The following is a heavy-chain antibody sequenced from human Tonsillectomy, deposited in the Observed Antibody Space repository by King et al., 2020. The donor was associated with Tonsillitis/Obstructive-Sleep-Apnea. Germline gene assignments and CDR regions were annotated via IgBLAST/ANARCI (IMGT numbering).Heavy chain of an antibody. J-gene: IGHJ4*02. CDR1: GFTFDDYG. Sequence: QLVQSGGGVVRPGGSLRLSCAASGFTFDDYGMSWVRQAPGKGLDWVSGINWNGGSTGYADSVKGRFTISRDNAKNSLYLQMNSLRAEATALYYCARGSGYCSSTSCRRFDYWGQGTLVTVSS. D-gene: IGHD2-2*03. CDR3: ARGSGYCSSTSCRRFDY. CDR2: INWNGGST. V-gene: IGHV3-20*04.